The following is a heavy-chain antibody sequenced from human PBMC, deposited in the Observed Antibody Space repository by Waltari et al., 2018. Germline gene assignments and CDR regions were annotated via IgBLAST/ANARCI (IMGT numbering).Heavy chain of an antibody. CDR3: ARDYYDSSGYYFFDY. J-gene: IGHJ4*02. CDR2: INPNSGGT. CDR1: GYTFTGYS. D-gene: IGHD3-22*01. V-gene: IGHV1-2*04. Sequence: QVQLVQSGAEVTKPGASVKVSCTASGYTFTGYSMHWVRQAPGQGLEWMGWINPNSGGTNYAQKFQGWVTMTRDTSISTAYMELSRLRSDDTAVYYCARDYYDSSGYYFFDYWGQGTLVTVSS.